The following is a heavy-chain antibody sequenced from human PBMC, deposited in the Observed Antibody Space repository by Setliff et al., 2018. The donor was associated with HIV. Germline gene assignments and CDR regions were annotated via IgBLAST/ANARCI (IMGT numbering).Heavy chain of an antibody. J-gene: IGHJ4*02. CDR3: ASLTDYGGDSGSH. CDR1: GGSISGHY. D-gene: IGHD4-17*01. CDR2: IHYSGSF. Sequence: SETLSLTCTVSGGSISGHYWPWIRQAPGKGLEWIGTIHYSGSFVYSPSLKSRVSISLDTSKNQFSLKLSAVTAADTAVYYCASLTDYGGDSGSHWGQGTLVTVSS. V-gene: IGHV4-59*11.